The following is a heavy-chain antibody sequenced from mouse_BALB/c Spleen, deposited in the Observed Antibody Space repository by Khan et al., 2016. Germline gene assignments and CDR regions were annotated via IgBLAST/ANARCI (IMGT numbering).Heavy chain of an antibody. CDR3: ARYDGSSYVRGIDY. V-gene: IGHV3-8*02. J-gene: IGHJ4*01. CDR1: GDSITSGY. CDR2: ISYSGGT. Sequence: VQLKESGPSLVKPSQTLSITCSVTGDSITSGYWNWIRKFPGNKLEYMGYISYSGGTYNNPSLKSRISITRDTSKHQYYLQLNSVTTEDTGTYYCARYDGSSYVRGIDYWGQGLSVTVSS. D-gene: IGHD1-1*01.